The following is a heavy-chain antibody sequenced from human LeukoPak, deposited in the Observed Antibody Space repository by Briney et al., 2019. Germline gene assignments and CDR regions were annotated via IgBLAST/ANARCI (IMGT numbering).Heavy chain of an antibody. CDR2: INHSGST. V-gene: IGHV4-34*01. CDR3: AREGARWEPSFSAFDI. J-gene: IGHJ3*02. CDR1: GGSFSGYY. Sequence: SETLSLTCAVYGGSFSGYYWSWIRQPPGKGLEWIGEINHSGSTNYNPSLKSRVTISVDTSKNQFSLKLSSVTAADTAAYYCAREGARWEPSFSAFDIWGQGTMVTVSS. D-gene: IGHD1-26*01.